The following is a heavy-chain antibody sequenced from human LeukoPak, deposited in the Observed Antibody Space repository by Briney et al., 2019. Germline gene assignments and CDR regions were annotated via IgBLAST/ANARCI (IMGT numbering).Heavy chain of an antibody. J-gene: IGHJ4*02. CDR2: IYPGDSDI. V-gene: IGHV5-51*01. CDR3: ARPEGRDGYVQYYFDY. Sequence: GESLKISCKGSGYTFASYWIGWVRQMPGKGLEWMGIIYPGDSDITYSPSFQGQVTLSADKSISTAYLQWSSLKASGTAMYYCARPEGRDGYVQYYFDYWGQGTLVTVSS. D-gene: IGHD5-24*01. CDR1: GYTFASYW.